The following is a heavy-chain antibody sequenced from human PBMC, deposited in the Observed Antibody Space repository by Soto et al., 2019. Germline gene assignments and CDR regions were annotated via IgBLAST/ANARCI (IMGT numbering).Heavy chain of an antibody. CDR2: IYYSGST. V-gene: IGHV4-39*02. D-gene: IGHD2-15*01. Sequence: SETLSLTCTVSGGSISSSSYYWGWIRQPPGKGLEWIGSIYYSGSTYYNPSLKSRVTISVDTSRNQFSLNLRSVTAADTAVYYCVRDTAATFENYSGMDVWGQGTTVTVSS. J-gene: IGHJ6*02. CDR3: VRDTAATFENYSGMDV. CDR1: GGSISSSSYY.